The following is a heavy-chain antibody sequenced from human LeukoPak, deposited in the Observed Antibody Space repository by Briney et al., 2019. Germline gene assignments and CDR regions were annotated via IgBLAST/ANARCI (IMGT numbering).Heavy chain of an antibody. CDR2: IYHSGST. J-gene: IGHJ5*01. V-gene: IGHV4-38-2*01. CDR1: GYSISSGYY. Sequence: SETLSLTCAVSGYSISSGYYWGWIRQPPGKGLEWIGSIYHSGSTYYNPSLKSRVTISVDTSKNQFSLKLSSVTAADTAVYYCARHPYYGSGSYYNQGWFDSWGQGTLVTVSS. D-gene: IGHD3-10*01. CDR3: ARHPYYGSGSYYNQGWFDS.